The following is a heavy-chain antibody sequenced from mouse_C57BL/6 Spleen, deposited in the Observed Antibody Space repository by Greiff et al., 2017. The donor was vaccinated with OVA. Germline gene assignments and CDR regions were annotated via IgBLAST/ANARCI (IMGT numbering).Heavy chain of an antibody. V-gene: IGHV1-50*01. CDR2: IDPSDSYT. D-gene: IGHD2-14*01. J-gene: IGHJ2*01. Sequence: VQLKQPGAELVKPGASVKLSCKASGYTFTSYWMQWVKQRPGQGLEWIGEIDPSDSYTNYNQKFKGKATLTVDTSSSTAYMQLSSLTSEDSAVYYCARGVLDYWGQGTTLTVSS. CDR3: ARGVLDY. CDR1: GYTFTSYW.